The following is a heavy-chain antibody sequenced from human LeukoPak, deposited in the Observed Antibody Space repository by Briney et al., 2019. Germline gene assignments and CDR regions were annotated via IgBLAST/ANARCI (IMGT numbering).Heavy chain of an antibody. J-gene: IGHJ4*02. D-gene: IGHD6-13*01. CDR2: IYYTGST. Sequence: PSETLSLTCTVSGGSIISSSYYWGWIRQPPGKGLEWIGSIYYTGSTYYNPSLKSRVTISVDTSKNQFSLKLSSVTAADTAVYYCARENPGIAAAGYYWGQGTLVTVSS. V-gene: IGHV4-39*02. CDR3: ARENPGIAAAGYY. CDR1: GGSIISSSYY.